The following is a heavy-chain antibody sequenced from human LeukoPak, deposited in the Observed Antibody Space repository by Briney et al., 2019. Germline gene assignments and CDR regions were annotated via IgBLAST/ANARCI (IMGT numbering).Heavy chain of an antibody. D-gene: IGHD3-10*01. CDR2: INPNSGGT. V-gene: IGHV1-2*02. J-gene: IGHJ4*02. CDR1: GYTFTSYD. Sequence: ASVKVSCKASGYTFTSYDTNWVRQATGQGLEWMGWINPNSGGTNYAQKFQGRVTMTRDTSISTAYMELSRLRSDDTAVYYCARAQGGQKITMVRGVLDYWGQGTLVTVSS. CDR3: ARAQGGQKITMVRGVLDY.